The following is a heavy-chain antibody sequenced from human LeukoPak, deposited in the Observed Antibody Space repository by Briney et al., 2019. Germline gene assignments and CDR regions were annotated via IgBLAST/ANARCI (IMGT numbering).Heavy chain of an antibody. Sequence: ASETLSLTCTVSGYYISSGYYWGWIRQPPGKGLEWIGSIYHSGSTYYNPSLKSRVTISVDTSKNQFSLKLSSVTAADTAVYYCARGDYSNYVRWFDPWGQGTLVTVSS. D-gene: IGHD4-11*01. CDR2: IYHSGST. V-gene: IGHV4-38-2*02. J-gene: IGHJ5*02. CDR1: GYYISSGYY. CDR3: ARGDYSNYVRWFDP.